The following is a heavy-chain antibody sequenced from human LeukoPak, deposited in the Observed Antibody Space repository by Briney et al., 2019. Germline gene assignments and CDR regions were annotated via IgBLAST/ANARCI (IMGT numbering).Heavy chain of an antibody. J-gene: IGHJ3*02. D-gene: IGHD6-6*01. Sequence: GGSLRLSCAASGFTFSSYSMNWVRQAPGKGREWVSYITSSSSAKYYAASVRGRFTISRDNAKNSLYLQMNSLTAEDTAVYFCVRDQGSWSIAAHLDTFDMWGQGTMVTVSS. CDR1: GFTFSSYS. CDR3: VRDQGSWSIAAHLDTFDM. V-gene: IGHV3-48*01. CDR2: ITSSSSAK.